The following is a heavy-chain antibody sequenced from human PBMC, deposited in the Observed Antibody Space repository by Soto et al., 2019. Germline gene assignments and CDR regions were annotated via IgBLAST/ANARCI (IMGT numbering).Heavy chain of an antibody. CDR2: ISGSGGST. V-gene: IGHV3-23*01. CDR1: GFTFSSYA. D-gene: IGHD3-3*01. Sequence: GGSLRLSCAASGFTFSSYAMSWVRQAPGKGLEWVSAISGSGGSTYYADSVKGRFTISRDNSKNTLYLQMNSLRAEDTAVYYFAKDRYDFWSGNWFDPWGQGTLGTVSS. J-gene: IGHJ5*02. CDR3: AKDRYDFWSGNWFDP.